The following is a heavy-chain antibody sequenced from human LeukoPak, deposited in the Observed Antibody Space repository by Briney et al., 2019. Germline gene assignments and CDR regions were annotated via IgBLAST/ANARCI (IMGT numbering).Heavy chain of an antibody. J-gene: IGHJ3*02. D-gene: IGHD3-22*01. V-gene: IGHV4-39*01. CDR3: ARHSRGYYDSTGYYYGSHAFDI. CDR1: GGSIISSTYY. CDR2: IYYSGTT. Sequence: KPSETLSLTCTVSGGSIISSTYYWGWIRQPPGKGLEWMGSIYYSGTTYYNPSLKSRVTISVDTSRNQFSLKLSSVIAADTAVFHCARHSRGYYDSTGYYYGSHAFDIWGQGTMVTVSS.